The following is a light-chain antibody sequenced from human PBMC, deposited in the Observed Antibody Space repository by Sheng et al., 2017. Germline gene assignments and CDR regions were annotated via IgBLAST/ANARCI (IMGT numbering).Light chain of an antibody. Sequence: EIVLTQSPATLSLSPGDRATLSCRASENVRKYLAWYQQKPGQAPRLLIYDASTRATGIPARFSGSGSGTDLTLTISSLEPDDFAVYYCQQRGKWPQVTFGGGTKVEIK. CDR2: DAS. J-gene: IGKJ4*01. CDR3: QQRGKWPQVT. CDR1: ENVRKY. V-gene: IGKV3-11*01.